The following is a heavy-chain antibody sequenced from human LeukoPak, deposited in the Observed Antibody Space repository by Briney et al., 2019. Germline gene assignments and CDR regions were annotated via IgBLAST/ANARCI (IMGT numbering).Heavy chain of an antibody. J-gene: IGHJ3*02. Sequence: SETLSLTCAVYGGSFSGYYWSWIRQPPGKGLEWIGEINHSGSTNYNPSLTSRVTISVDTSKNQFSLKLSSVTAADTAVYYCARGGVVISRYNWNYRLPLKDAFDIWGQGTMVTVSS. CDR3: ARGGVVISRYNWNYRLPLKDAFDI. D-gene: IGHD1-7*01. CDR1: GGSFSGYY. V-gene: IGHV4-34*01. CDR2: INHSGST.